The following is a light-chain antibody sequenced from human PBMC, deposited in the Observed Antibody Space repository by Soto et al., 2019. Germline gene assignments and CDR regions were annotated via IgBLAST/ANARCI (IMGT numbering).Light chain of an antibody. Sequence: TQSPSSLSASEGDRVTITCQASQDIKNYLNWYQQKSGKAPKLLIYDASDLETGVPSRFSGSGSGTDFTFTINSLQPEDIATYYCPQYDNLPLTFCGRTKVAI. CDR2: DAS. CDR3: PQYDNLPLT. V-gene: IGKV1-33*01. CDR1: QDIKNY. J-gene: IGKJ4*01.